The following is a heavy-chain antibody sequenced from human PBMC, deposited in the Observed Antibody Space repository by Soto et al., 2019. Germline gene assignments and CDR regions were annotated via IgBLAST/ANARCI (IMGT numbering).Heavy chain of an antibody. CDR1: GFTFSSYW. J-gene: IGHJ6*02. CDR3: ARDGTVGCGGDCYHYYGMDV. CDR2: IKQDGSEK. Sequence: GGSLRLSCAASGFTFSSYWMSWVRQAPGKGLEWVANIKQDGSEKYYVDSVKGRFTISRDNAKNSLYLQMNSLRAEDTAVYYCARDGTVGCGGDCYHYYGMDVWGQGTTVTVSS. D-gene: IGHD2-21*02. V-gene: IGHV3-7*05.